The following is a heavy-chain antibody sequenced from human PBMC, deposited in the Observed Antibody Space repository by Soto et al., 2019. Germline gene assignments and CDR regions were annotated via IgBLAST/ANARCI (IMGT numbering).Heavy chain of an antibody. V-gene: IGHV3-23*01. CDR2: ISGSGGST. J-gene: IGHJ4*02. Sequence: PGGSLRLPCAASGYSFSSYAISWVRQAPGKGLEWVSAISGSGGSTYYADSVKGRFTISRDNSKNTLYLQMNSLRAEDTAVYYCAKEYYYDIPYWGQGTLVTVSS. CDR3: AKEYYYDIPY. D-gene: IGHD3-9*01. CDR1: GYSFSSYA.